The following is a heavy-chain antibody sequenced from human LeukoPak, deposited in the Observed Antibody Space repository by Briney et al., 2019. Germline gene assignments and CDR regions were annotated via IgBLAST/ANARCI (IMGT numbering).Heavy chain of an antibody. Sequence: SETLSLTCAVSGYSTSSGYYWGWIRQPPGKGLEWIGSIYHSGSTYYNPSLKSRVTISVDTSKNQFSLKLSSVTAADTAVYYCARQGDYNGYFDYWGQGTLVTVSS. CDR1: GYSTSSGYY. D-gene: IGHD4-17*01. CDR3: ARQGDYNGYFDY. V-gene: IGHV4-38-2*01. J-gene: IGHJ4*02. CDR2: IYHSGST.